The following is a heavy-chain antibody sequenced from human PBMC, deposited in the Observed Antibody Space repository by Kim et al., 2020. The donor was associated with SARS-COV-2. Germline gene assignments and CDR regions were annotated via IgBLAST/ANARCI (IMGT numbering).Heavy chain of an antibody. V-gene: IGHV3-7*01. Sequence: YVDSVQSRFTMSRDNAKNSLYLQMSSLRTEDTAIYYCAALDSVQVPGGIWGQGTLVTVSS. CDR3: AALDSVQVPGGI. J-gene: IGHJ4*02. D-gene: IGHD3-10*01.